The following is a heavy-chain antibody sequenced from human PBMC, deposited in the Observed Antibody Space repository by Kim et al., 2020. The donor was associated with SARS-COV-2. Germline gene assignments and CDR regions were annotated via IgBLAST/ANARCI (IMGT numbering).Heavy chain of an antibody. J-gene: IGHJ6*02. CDR3: ARLDCSSTSCYYYYGMDV. V-gene: IGHV4-38-2*02. Sequence: SETLSLTCTVSGYSISSGYYWGWIRQPPGKGLEWIGSIYHSGSTYYNPSLKSRVTISVDTSKNQFSLKLSSVTAADTAVYYCARLDCSSTSCYYYYGMDVWGRGTTVTVSS. D-gene: IGHD2-2*01. CDR2: IYHSGST. CDR1: GYSISSGYY.